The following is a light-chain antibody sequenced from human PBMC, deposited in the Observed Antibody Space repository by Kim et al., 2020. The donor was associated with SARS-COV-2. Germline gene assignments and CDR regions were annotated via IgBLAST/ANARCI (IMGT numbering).Light chain of an antibody. V-gene: IGLV3-1*01. Sequence: SYELTQPPSVPVSPGQTASITCSGDKLGDKYACWFQQKPGQSPVLVIYQDRKRPSGIPERFSGSNSGNTATLTISGTQAMDEADYYCQAWDSSTAVFGTGTKVTVL. CDR1: KLGDKY. J-gene: IGLJ1*01. CDR3: QAWDSSTAV. CDR2: QDR.